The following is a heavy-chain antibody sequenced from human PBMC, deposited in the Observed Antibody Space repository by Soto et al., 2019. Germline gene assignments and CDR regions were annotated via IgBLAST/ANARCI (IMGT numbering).Heavy chain of an antibody. CDR1: GFTFSSYW. J-gene: IGHJ4*02. Sequence: GGSLRLSCAASGFTFSSYWMSWVRQTPGEGLEWVANMNQDGSEKYYVDSMKGRFTISRDNAKNSLYLQMNSLRAEDTAVYYCARDRVGTTRDKAPDFWGQGT. CDR3: ARDRVGTTRDKAPDF. CDR2: MNQDGSEK. D-gene: IGHD1-26*01. V-gene: IGHV3-7*01.